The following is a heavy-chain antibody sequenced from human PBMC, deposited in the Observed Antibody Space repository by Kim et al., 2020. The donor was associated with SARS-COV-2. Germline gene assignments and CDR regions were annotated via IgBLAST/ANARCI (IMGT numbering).Heavy chain of an antibody. V-gene: IGHV4-39*01. CDR1: GGSISSSSYY. Sequence: SETLSLTCTVSGGSISSSSYYWGWIRQPPGKGLEWIGSIYYSGSTYYNPSLKSRVTISVDTSKNQFSLKLSSVTAADTAVYYCARLKGAAAGATSYYYYGMDVWGQGTTVTVSS. CDR3: ARLKGAAAGATSYYYYGMDV. CDR2: IYYSGST. D-gene: IGHD6-13*01. J-gene: IGHJ6*02.